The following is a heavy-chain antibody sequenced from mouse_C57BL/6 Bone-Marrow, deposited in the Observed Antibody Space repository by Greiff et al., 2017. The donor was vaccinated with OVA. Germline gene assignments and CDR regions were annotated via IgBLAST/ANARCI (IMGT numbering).Heavy chain of an antibody. D-gene: IGHD2-3*01. CDR3: ARGWLLRPWFAY. CDR2: IYPGSGST. CDR1: GYTFTSYW. Sequence: VQLKQPGAELVKPGASVKMSCKASGYTFTSYWITWVKQRPGQGLEWIGDIYPGSGSTNYNQKFKAKATLTVDKSSSTAYMQLKSLTSEDSAVYYCARGWLLRPWFAYWGQGTLVTVSA. J-gene: IGHJ3*01. V-gene: IGHV1-55*01.